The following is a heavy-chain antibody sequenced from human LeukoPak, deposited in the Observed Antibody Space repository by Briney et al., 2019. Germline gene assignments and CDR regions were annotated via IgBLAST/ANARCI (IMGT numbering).Heavy chain of an antibody. CDR3: AKGGGRYLPSGYDFPYYYYMDV. D-gene: IGHD5-12*01. CDR1: GFTFSSYA. V-gene: IGHV3-23*01. CDR2: ISGSGGST. Sequence: GGSLRLSCAASGFTFSSYAMSWVRQAPGKGLEWVSAISGSGGSTYYADSVKGRFTISRDNSKNTLYLQMNSLRAEDTAVYYCAKGGGRYLPSGYDFPYYYYMDVWGKGTTVTVSS. J-gene: IGHJ6*03.